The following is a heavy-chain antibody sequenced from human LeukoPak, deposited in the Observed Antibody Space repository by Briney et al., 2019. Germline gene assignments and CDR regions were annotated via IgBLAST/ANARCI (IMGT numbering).Heavy chain of an antibody. CDR2: IIPIFGTA. CDR3: ARAASVVVPAAIGLDP. CDR1: GGTFSSYA. J-gene: IGHJ5*02. V-gene: IGHV1-69*13. Sequence: SVTVSCKASGGTFSSYAISWVRQAPGQGLEWMGGIIPIFGTANYPQKFQGRVTITADESTSTAYMELSSLRSEDTAVYYCARAASVVVPAAIGLDPWGQGTLVTVSS. D-gene: IGHD2-2*02.